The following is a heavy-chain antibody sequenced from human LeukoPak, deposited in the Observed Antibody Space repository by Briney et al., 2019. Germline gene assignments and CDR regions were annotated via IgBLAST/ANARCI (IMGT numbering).Heavy chain of an antibody. CDR2: IYYSGST. CDR3: ARRPYSSSWYYYYYSYMDV. D-gene: IGHD6-13*01. J-gene: IGHJ6*03. V-gene: IGHV4-39*01. CDR1: GGSISSSSYY. Sequence: SETLSLTCTVSGGSISSSSYYWGWIRQPPGKGLEWIGSIYYSGSTYYNPSLKSRVTISVDTSKNQFSLKLSSVTAADTAVYYCARRPYSSSWYYYYYSYMDVWGKGTTVTVSS.